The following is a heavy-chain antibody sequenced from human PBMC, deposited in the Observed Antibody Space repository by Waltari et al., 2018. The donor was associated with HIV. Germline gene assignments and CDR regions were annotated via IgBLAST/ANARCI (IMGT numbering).Heavy chain of an antibody. Sequence: QVQLVESGGGVVQPGRSLRLSCAASGLTFSSYGMHWVRKDPGKGLEWVAVRSYEGSNKDYADSVKGRFTISRDNSKNKLYLQMSSLRAEDTAVYYCAKDKDSTVTTIFYYYGMDVWGQGTTVTVSS. CDR2: RSYEGSNK. J-gene: IGHJ6*02. D-gene: IGHD4-17*01. CDR3: AKDKDSTVTTIFYYYGMDV. V-gene: IGHV3-30*18. CDR1: GLTFSSYG.